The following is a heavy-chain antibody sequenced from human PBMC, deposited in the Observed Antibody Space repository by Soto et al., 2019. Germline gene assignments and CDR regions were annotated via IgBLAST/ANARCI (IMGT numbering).Heavy chain of an antibody. Sequence: GPTLVNPIQTLTLTCTVSGFSLSGSGMRVTWIRQPPGKALEWLARIDWEDTKHYSTSLKTRLTISKDTSKNQVVLTMTNVDPADTGTYYCARAFYGMDVWGQGTTVTVSS. CDR3: ARAFYGMDV. CDR2: IDWEDTK. J-gene: IGHJ6*02. CDR1: GFSLSGSGMR. V-gene: IGHV2-70*04.